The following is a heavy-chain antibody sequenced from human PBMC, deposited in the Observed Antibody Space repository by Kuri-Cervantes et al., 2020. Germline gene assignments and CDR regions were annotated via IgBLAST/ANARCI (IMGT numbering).Heavy chain of an antibody. J-gene: IGHJ5*02. CDR2: IYYSGST. CDR3: ARAVYGSGNHWFDP. D-gene: IGHD3-10*01. Sequence: SETLSLTCTVSGGSISSYYWSWIRQPPGKGVEWVGYIYYSGSTNYNPSLKSRVTLSVDTSKNQVSLKLSSVTAADTAVYYCARAVYGSGNHWFDPWGQGTL. CDR1: GGSISSYY. V-gene: IGHV4-59*01.